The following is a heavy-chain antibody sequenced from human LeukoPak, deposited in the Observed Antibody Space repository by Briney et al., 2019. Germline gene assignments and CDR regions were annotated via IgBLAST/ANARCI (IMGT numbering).Heavy chain of an antibody. CDR2: IYSGGTT. V-gene: IGHV3-66*01. CDR3: ARDQYSYAHAAH. J-gene: IGHJ4*02. Sequence: GGSLRLSCAASGFTVSSNYMSWVRQAPGKGLEWVSVIYSGGTTYYAGSVKGRFTISRDNSKNTLRLQMNSLRAEDTAVYYCARDQYSYAHAAHWGQGTLVTVSS. D-gene: IGHD5-18*01. CDR1: GFTVSSNY.